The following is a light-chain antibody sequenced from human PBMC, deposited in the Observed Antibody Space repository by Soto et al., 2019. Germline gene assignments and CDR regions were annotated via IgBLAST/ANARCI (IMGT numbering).Light chain of an antibody. V-gene: IGLV6-57*03. CDR1: SGSIASNY. Sequence: NFMLTQPHSVSESPGKTVTISCTRGSGSIASNYVQWYQQRPGSAPTTVIYEDNQRPSGVPDRFSGSIDSSSNSASLTISGLKTEDEADYYCQSYDSSKEVFGGGTKLTVL. J-gene: IGLJ3*02. CDR2: EDN. CDR3: QSYDSSKEV.